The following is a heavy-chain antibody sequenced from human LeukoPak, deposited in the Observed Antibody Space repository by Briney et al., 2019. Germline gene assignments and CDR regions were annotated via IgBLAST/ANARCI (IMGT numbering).Heavy chain of an antibody. V-gene: IGHV3-49*03. CDR1: GFTFGDYA. D-gene: IGHD1-1*01. CDR2: IRSKAYGETA. J-gene: IGHJ4*02. CDR3: ARDRGAYNLYDY. Sequence: GGSLRLSCTASGFTFGDYAMSWIRQAPGKGLEWVGFIRSKAYGETADYAASVKGRFTISRDDSKAIAYLQMNSLKTEDTAVYHCARDRGAYNLYDYWGQGTLVTVSS.